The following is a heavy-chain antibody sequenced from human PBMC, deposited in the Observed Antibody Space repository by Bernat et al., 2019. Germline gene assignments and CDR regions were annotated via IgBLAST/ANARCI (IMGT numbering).Heavy chain of an antibody. CDR1: GFTFSSYW. CDR3: QGGFVTILGWNYYQYVMDV. Sequence: EVQLVESGGGLVQPGGSLRLSCAASGFTFSSYWMHWVRQAPGKGLVWVSRINSDGSGTRYADSVKGRFTISRDNAKNTLYLQMNSLRAEDTAVYYWQGGFVTILGWNYYQYVMDVGGQGTTVTVS. D-gene: IGHD3-3*01. J-gene: IGHJ6*02. V-gene: IGHV3-74*01. CDR2: INSDGSGT.